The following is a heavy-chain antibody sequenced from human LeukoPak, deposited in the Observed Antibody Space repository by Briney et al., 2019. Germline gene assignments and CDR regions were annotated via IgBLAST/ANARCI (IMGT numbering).Heavy chain of an antibody. Sequence: GGSLRLSCVASGFTFDDYAMHWVRQAPGKGLEWVSGISWNSGSIGYADSVKGRFTISRDNAKNSLYPQMNSLRAEDTALYYCAKSESWVGVTMVRGGGHFDYWGQGTLVTVSS. J-gene: IGHJ4*02. V-gene: IGHV3-9*01. CDR1: GFTFDDYA. CDR2: ISWNSGSI. D-gene: IGHD3-10*01. CDR3: AKSESWVGVTMVRGGGHFDY.